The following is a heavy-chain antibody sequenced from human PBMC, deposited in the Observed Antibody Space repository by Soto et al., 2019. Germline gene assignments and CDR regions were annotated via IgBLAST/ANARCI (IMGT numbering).Heavy chain of an antibody. D-gene: IGHD6-19*01. CDR3: ARGGSSDWQVALDI. CDR2: IKHGGSS. V-gene: IGHV4-34*01. Sequence: QVQQQPWGAGLLKPSETLSLTCTVYAGSFSHYYWNWIRQSPGKGLEGSGKIKHGGSSSYNPSLRSRVSISVDMSKTQFSLTLSSVTAADTAVYYCARGGSSDWQVALDIWGQGTMVPVSS. CDR1: AGSFSHYY. J-gene: IGHJ3*02.